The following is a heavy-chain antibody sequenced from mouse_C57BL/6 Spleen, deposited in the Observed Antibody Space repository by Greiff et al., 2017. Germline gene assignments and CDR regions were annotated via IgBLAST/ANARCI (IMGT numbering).Heavy chain of an antibody. V-gene: IGHV5-6*01. Sequence: EVKVVESGGDLVKPGGSLKFSCAASGFTFSSYGMSWVRQTPDKRLEWVATISSGGSYPYYPDSVKGRFTISRDNAKNTLYLQLSSLKSEDTAMYYCAKQGTTLVRDYWGQGTTLTVSS. CDR1: GFTFSSYG. D-gene: IGHD1-1*01. CDR3: AKQGTTLVRDY. J-gene: IGHJ2*01. CDR2: ISSGGSYP.